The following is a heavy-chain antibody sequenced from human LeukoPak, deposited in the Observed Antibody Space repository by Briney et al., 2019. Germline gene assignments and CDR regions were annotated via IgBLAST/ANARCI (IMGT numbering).Heavy chain of an antibody. J-gene: IGHJ3*02. D-gene: IGHD3-10*01. CDR3: ARAMVRGESDAFDI. Sequence: TSETLSLICTVSGGSISSYYWSWIRQPPGKGLEWIGYIYYSGSTNYNPSLKSRVTISVDTSKNQFSLKLSSVTAADTAVYYCARAMVRGESDAFDIWGQGTMVTVSS. V-gene: IGHV4-59*12. CDR1: GGSISSYY. CDR2: IYYSGST.